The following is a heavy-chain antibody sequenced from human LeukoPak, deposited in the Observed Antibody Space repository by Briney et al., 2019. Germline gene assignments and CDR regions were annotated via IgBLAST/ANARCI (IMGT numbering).Heavy chain of an antibody. V-gene: IGHV4-39*01. CDR1: GGSISSSSYY. J-gene: IGHJ4*02. CDR3: ARQGGSYVDY. Sequence: PSETLSLTCTVSGGSISSSSYYWGGIRQPPRKGLEWIGSIYYSGSTYYNPSLKSRVTISVDTSKNQFSLKLSSVTAADTAVYYCARQGGSYVDYWGQGTLVTVSS. D-gene: IGHD1-26*01. CDR2: IYYSGST.